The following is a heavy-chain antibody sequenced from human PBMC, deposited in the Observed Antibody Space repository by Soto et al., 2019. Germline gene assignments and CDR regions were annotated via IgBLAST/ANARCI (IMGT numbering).Heavy chain of an antibody. D-gene: IGHD1-26*01. CDR3: ARGYRENSFYAMDV. V-gene: IGHV1-69*01. CDR2: IIPMFGIG. CDR1: GGSFSKYG. Sequence: QVQLVQSGAEVKMPGSSVRVSCKASGGSFSKYGISWVRQAPGQGLEWMGGIIPMFGIGNYAEKFLGRVTITADESPSTSHMELSSLRSEDTAVYFCARGYRENSFYAMDVWGQRTTVTVSS. J-gene: IGHJ6*02.